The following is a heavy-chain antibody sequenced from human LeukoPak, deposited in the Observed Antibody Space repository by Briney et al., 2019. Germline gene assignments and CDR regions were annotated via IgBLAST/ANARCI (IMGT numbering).Heavy chain of an antibody. Sequence: SQTLSLTCTVSGGSISSGDYYWSWIRQPPGKGLEWIGYIYYSGSTYYNPSLKSRVTISVDTSKNRFSLKLSSVTAADTAVYYCARALDYGDYEIAFDIWGQGTMVTVSS. D-gene: IGHD4-17*01. CDR3: ARALDYGDYEIAFDI. V-gene: IGHV4-30-4*01. CDR2: IYYSGST. J-gene: IGHJ3*02. CDR1: GGSISSGDYY.